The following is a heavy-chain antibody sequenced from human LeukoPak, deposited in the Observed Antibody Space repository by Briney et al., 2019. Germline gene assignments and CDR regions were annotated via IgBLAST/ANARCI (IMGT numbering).Heavy chain of an antibody. V-gene: IGHV1-58*01. CDR1: GFTFTSSA. D-gene: IGHD3-10*01. J-gene: IGHJ4*02. CDR3: AADVADYYGSGSLDY. CDR2: IVVGSGNT. Sequence: EASVNVSCKASGFTFTSSAVQWVRQARGQRLEWIGWIVVGSGNTNYAQKFQERVTITRDMSTSTAYMELSSLRSEDTAVYYCAADVADYYGSGSLDYWGQGTLVTVSS.